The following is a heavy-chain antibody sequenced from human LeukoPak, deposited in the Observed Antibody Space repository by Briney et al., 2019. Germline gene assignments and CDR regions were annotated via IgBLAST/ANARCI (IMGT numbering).Heavy chain of an antibody. J-gene: IGHJ6*02. V-gene: IGHV4-34*01. CDR1: GGSFSGYY. Sequence: PSETLSLTCAVYGGSFSGYYWSWLRQPPGKGLEWIGEINHSGSTNYNPSLKSRVTISVDTPKNQFSLKLSSVTAADTAVYYCAALNYYYGMDVWGQGTTVTVSS. CDR3: AALNYYYGMDV. CDR2: INHSGST.